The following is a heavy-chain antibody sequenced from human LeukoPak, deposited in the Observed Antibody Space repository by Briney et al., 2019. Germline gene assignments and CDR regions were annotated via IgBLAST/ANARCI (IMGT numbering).Heavy chain of an antibody. CDR3: ARGHQPWGDYPFDY. CDR1: GGSFSGYY. CDR2: INHSGST. J-gene: IGHJ4*02. V-gene: IGHV4-34*01. D-gene: IGHD4-17*01. Sequence: SETLSLTCAVYGGSFSGYYWSWIRQPPGKGLEWIGEINHSGSTNYNPSLKSRVTISVDTSKNQFSLKLSSVTAADTAVYYCARGHQPWGDYPFDYWGQGTLVTVSS.